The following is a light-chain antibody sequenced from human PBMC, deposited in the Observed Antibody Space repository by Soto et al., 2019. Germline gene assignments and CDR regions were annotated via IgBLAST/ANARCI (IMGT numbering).Light chain of an antibody. CDR3: CSYAGSSTYV. CDR2: EGS. J-gene: IGLJ1*01. Sequence: QSALTRPASVSGSAGESITISCPGTSSDVGSYNLVSWYQQHPGKAPKLMIYEGSKRPSGVSNRFSGSRSGNTASLTISGLQAEGEADYYCCSYAGSSTYVFGTGTKVTVL. V-gene: IGLV2-23*01. CDR1: SSDVGSYNL.